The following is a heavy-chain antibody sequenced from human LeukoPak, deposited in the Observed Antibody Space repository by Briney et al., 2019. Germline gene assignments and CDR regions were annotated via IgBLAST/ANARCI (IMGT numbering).Heavy chain of an antibody. J-gene: IGHJ4*02. CDR3: ATIFFIAAAGLGTGYFDY. V-gene: IGHV3-23*01. CDR1: GFTFSSYA. D-gene: IGHD6-13*01. Sequence: HPGGSLRLSCAASGFTFSSYAMSWVRQAPGKGLEWVSAVSDSGGSTYFADSVKGRFTISRDNSKNTLYLHVSSLRAEDTAVYYCATIFFIAAAGLGTGYFDYWGQGALVTVSS. CDR2: VSDSGGST.